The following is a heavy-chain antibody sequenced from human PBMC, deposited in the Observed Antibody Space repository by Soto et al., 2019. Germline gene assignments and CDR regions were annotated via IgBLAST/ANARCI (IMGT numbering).Heavy chain of an antibody. CDR3: ANGTLRWCSGATCYPFDS. CDR1: GFTFSSYA. CDR2: ITASGDAT. D-gene: IGHD2-15*01. J-gene: IGHJ4*02. Sequence: EVQLLESGGGLEQPGGSLRLSCAASGFTFSSYAMTWVGQAPGKGLECVSVITASGDATAYADSVKGRFTMSRDNSKNTLFLQMNRLRVEDTAVYYCANGTLRWCSGATCYPFDSWGQGTLVTVSS. V-gene: IGHV3-23*01.